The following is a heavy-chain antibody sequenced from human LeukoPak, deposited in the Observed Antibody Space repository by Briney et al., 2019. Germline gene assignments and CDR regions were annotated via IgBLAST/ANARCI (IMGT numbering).Heavy chain of an antibody. Sequence: GGSLRLSCSASGFTFSSYAMHWVRQAPGKGLEYVSAISSNGGSTYYADSVKGRFTISRDNSKNTPYLQMSSLRAEDTAVYYCVKVGYCSSTSCYPEYFQHWGQGTLVTVSS. CDR3: VKVGYCSSTSCYPEYFQH. CDR1: GFTFSSYA. CDR2: ISSNGGST. J-gene: IGHJ1*01. V-gene: IGHV3-64D*06. D-gene: IGHD2-2*01.